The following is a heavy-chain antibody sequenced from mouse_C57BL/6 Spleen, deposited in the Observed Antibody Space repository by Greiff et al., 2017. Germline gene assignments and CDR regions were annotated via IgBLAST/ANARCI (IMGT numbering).Heavy chain of an antibody. Sequence: QVHVKQSGAELVKPGASVKMSCKASGYTFTTYPTEWMKQNHGKSLEWIGNFHPYNDDTKYNEKFKGKATLTVEKSSSTVYLELSRLTSDDSAVYYCARRGYDGAMDYWGQGTSVTVSS. J-gene: IGHJ4*01. V-gene: IGHV1-47*01. D-gene: IGHD2-2*01. CDR2: FHPYNDDT. CDR1: GYTFTTYP. CDR3: ARRGYDGAMDY.